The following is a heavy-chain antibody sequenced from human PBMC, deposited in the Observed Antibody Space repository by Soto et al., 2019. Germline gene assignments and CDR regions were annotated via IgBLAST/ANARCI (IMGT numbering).Heavy chain of an antibody. CDR2: INAGNGNT. CDR3: ARRNNSGPIDY. CDR1: GFTFTTHA. V-gene: IGHV1-3*01. J-gene: IGHJ4*02. Sequence: QVHLVQSGAEVKEPGASLKVSCKTSGFTFTTHAIHWVRQAPGQRFEWMGWINAGNGNTKYSQRFQDRVTLSRDTSASTAYMELSSLTSEDRAVYYCARRNNSGPIDYWGQGTLVTVSS. D-gene: IGHD5-12*01.